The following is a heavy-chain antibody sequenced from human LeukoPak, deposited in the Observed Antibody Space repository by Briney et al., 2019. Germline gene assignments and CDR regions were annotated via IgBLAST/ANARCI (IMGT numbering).Heavy chain of an antibody. D-gene: IGHD6-13*01. CDR3: ASYSSSWYGYFQH. V-gene: IGHV4-34*01. Sequence: SETLSLTCAVYGGSFSGYYWSWIRQPPGKGLEWIGEINHSGSTNYNPSLKSRVTIPVDTSKNQFSLKLSSVTAADTAVYYCASYSSSWYGYFQHWGQGTLVTVSS. CDR2: INHSGST. CDR1: GGSFSGYY. J-gene: IGHJ1*01.